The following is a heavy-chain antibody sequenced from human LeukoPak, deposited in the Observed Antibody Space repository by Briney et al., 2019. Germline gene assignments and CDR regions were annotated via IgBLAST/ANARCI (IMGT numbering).Heavy chain of an antibody. CDR3: ARAYCSSTSCYGSMAYYFDY. V-gene: IGHV1-2*02. CDR2: INPNSGGT. D-gene: IGHD2-2*01. Sequence: ASVEVSCKASGYTFTGYYMHWVRQAPGQGLEWMGWINPNSGGTNYAQKFQGRVTMTRDTSISTAYMELSRLRSDDTAVYYCARAYCSSTSCYGSMAYYFDYWGQGTLVTVSS. J-gene: IGHJ4*02. CDR1: GYTFTGYY.